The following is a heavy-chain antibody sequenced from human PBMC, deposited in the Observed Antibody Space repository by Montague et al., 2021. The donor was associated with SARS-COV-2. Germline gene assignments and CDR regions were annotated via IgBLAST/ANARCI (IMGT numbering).Heavy chain of an antibody. CDR1: GFTFSSYD. CDR3: ARRYCSSSSGTNDY. Sequence: SLRLSCAASGFTFSSYDMNWVRQAPGKGLEWVSYISSSGGDMYYADSVKGRFTISRDNAKNSLYLQMNSLRVEDTAVYYCARRYCSSSSGTNDYWGQGTLVTVSS. J-gene: IGHJ4*02. D-gene: IGHD2-2*01. CDR2: ISSSGGDM. V-gene: IGHV3-48*03.